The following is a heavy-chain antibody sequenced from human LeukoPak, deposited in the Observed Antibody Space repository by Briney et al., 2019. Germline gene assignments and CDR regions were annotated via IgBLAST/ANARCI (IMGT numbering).Heavy chain of an antibody. CDR2: ISSSSSYI. CDR1: GFTFSSYS. J-gene: IGHJ5*02. Sequence: GGSLRLSCAASGFTFSSYSMNWVRQAPGKGPEWVSSISSSSSYIYYADSVKGRFTISRDNAKNSLYLQMNSLRAEDTAVYYCARDRGWATVTDWFDPWGQGTLVTVSS. CDR3: ARDRGWATVTDWFDP. D-gene: IGHD4-17*01. V-gene: IGHV3-21*01.